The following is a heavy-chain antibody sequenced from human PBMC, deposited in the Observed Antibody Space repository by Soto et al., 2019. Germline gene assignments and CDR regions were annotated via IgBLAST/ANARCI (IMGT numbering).Heavy chain of an antibody. CDR3: ARVVYYGSGSYDEGYMDV. J-gene: IGHJ6*03. Sequence: VKVSCKASGYTFTSYGISWVRQAPGQGLEWMGWISAYNGNTNYAQKLQGRVTMTTDTSTSTAYMELRSLRSDDTAVYYCARVVYYGSGSYDEGYMDVWGKGTTVTVSS. CDR1: GYTFTSYG. D-gene: IGHD3-10*01. CDR2: ISAYNGNT. V-gene: IGHV1-18*01.